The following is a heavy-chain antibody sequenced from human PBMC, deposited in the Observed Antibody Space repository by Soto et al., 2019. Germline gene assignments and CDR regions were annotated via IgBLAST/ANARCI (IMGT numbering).Heavy chain of an antibody. CDR2: VFNSETS. J-gene: IGHJ4*02. V-gene: IGHV4-59*01. CDR1: GAPMNRYY. CDR3: ARGYYNLLTGYYIDY. D-gene: IGHD3-9*01. Sequence: PSETLSLTCTVSGAPMNRYYWSWIRQPPGKALEWIGYVFNSETSKYNPSLRSRIAMSVDRSKNQFSLTMTSLTAADTAVDFCARGYYNLLTGYYIDYWGRGTLVT.